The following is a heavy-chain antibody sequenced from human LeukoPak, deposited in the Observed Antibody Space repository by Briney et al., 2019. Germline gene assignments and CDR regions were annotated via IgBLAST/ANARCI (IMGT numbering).Heavy chain of an antibody. CDR3: AKDHMGAPDFDY. V-gene: IGHV3-23*01. Sequence: GESLRLSCAASGFPFSSYAMSWVRQAPGKGLEWVSTISNSDDSTYYADSAKGRFTISRDNSKNTLYLQMNSLRAEDTAVYYCAKDHMGAPDFDYWGQGTLVTVSS. J-gene: IGHJ4*02. CDR2: ISNSDDST. D-gene: IGHD1-26*01. CDR1: GFPFSSYA.